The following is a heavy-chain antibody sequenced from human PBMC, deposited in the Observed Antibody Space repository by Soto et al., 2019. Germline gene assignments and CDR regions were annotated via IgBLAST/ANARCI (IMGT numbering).Heavy chain of an antibody. CDR2: IYYSGST. D-gene: IGHD2-15*01. Sequence: SETLSLTCTVSGGSVSSGSYYWSWIRQPPGKGLEWIGYIYYSGSTNYNPSLKSRVTISVDTSKNQFSLKLASVTAADTAVYYCVRGGGYDSFDFWGQGIQVTVSS. J-gene: IGHJ4*02. V-gene: IGHV4-61*01. CDR1: GGSVSSGSYY. CDR3: VRGGGYDSFDF.